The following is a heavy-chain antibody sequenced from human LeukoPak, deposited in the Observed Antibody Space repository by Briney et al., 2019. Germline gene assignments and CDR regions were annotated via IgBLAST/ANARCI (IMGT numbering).Heavy chain of an antibody. D-gene: IGHD2-15*01. CDR1: EFIVSSNY. V-gene: IGHV3-30*09. J-gene: IGHJ6*02. Sequence: GGSLRLSCAASEFIVSSNYMTWVRQAPGKGLEWVAVISNDGRNKYHADSVKGRFAISRDNSKNTLFLQMNSLRAEDTAVYYCARDGCSGGSCYSIGMDVWGQGTTVTVSS. CDR2: ISNDGRNK. CDR3: ARDGCSGGSCYSIGMDV.